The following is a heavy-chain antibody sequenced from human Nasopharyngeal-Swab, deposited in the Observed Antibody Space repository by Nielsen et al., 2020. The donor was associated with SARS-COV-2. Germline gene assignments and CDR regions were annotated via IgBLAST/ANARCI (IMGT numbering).Heavy chain of an antibody. V-gene: IGHV4-61*01. CDR2: IYYSGST. CDR1: GGSVSSGSYY. J-gene: IGHJ4*02. Sequence: GSLRLSCTVSGGSVSSGSYYWSWIRQPPGKGLEWIGYIYYSGSTNYNPSLKSRVTISVDTSKNQFSLKLSSVTAADTAVYYCARGSVAGDDYWGQGTLVTVSS. D-gene: IGHD6-19*01. CDR3: ARGSVAGDDY.